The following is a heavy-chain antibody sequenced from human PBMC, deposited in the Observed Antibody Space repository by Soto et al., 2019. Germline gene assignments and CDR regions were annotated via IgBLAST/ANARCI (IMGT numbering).Heavy chain of an antibody. CDR2: IYYSGST. D-gene: IGHD3-22*01. V-gene: IGHV4-59*01. CDR1: GGSISSYY. J-gene: IGHJ4*02. Sequence: PSETLSLTCTVSGGSISSYYWSWIRQPPGKGPEWIGYIYYSGSTNYNPSLKSRVTISVDTSKNQFSLKLSSVTAADTAVYYCASSVYYYDSSGYYDYWGQGTLVTVSS. CDR3: ASSVYYYDSSGYYDY.